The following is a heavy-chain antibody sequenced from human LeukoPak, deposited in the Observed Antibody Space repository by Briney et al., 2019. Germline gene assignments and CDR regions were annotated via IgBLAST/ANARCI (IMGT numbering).Heavy chain of an antibody. CDR3: AKDRPHQH. Sequence: SETLSLTCAVYGGSFSGYYWSWIRQPPGKGLEWIGEINHGGSTNYSPSLKSRVTISIDTSKNHFFLRLTSVTAADTAVYYCAKDRPHQHWGQGTLVTVSS. CDR1: GGSFSGYY. V-gene: IGHV4-34*01. CDR2: INHGGST. J-gene: IGHJ1*01.